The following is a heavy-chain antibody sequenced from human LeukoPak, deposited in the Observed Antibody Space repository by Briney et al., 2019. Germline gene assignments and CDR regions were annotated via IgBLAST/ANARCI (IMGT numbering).Heavy chain of an antibody. CDR3: ARPYYGSGSYYFDY. V-gene: IGHV4-59*08. CDR2: IYYSGST. Sequence: SETLSLTCTVSGGSISSYYWSWVRQPPGKGLEWIGYIYYSGSTNYNPSLKSRVTISVDTSKNQFSLKLSSVTAADTAVYYCARPYYGSGSYYFDYWGQGTLVTVSS. D-gene: IGHD3-10*01. CDR1: GGSISSYY. J-gene: IGHJ4*02.